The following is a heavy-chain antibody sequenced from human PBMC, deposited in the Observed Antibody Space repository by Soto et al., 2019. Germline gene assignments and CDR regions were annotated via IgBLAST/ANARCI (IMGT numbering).Heavy chain of an antibody. CDR1: GGSISSYY. J-gene: IGHJ4*02. V-gene: IGHV4-59*08. CDR2: IYYSGST. D-gene: IGHD6-19*01. Sequence: ETLSLTCTVSGGSISSYYWSWIRQPPGKGLEWIGYIYYSGSTNYNPSLKSRVTISVDTSKNQFSLKLTSVTAADTAVYSCARRYSSGFDYWGQGTLVTVSS. CDR3: ARRYSSGFDY.